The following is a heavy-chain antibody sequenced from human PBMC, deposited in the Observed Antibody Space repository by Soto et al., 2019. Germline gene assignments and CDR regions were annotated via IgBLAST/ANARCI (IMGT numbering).Heavy chain of an antibody. Sequence: EEQLVESGGGFVQPGGSLRLSCAASGFTVSSNYMSWVRQAPGKGLEWVSVIYSGGSTYYADSVKGRFTISRDNSKNTLYLQMSSLRAEDTAMYYCARDRRMDVWGQGTTVTVSS. CDR1: GFTVSSNY. CDR2: IYSGGST. V-gene: IGHV3-66*01. J-gene: IGHJ6*02. CDR3: ARDRRMDV.